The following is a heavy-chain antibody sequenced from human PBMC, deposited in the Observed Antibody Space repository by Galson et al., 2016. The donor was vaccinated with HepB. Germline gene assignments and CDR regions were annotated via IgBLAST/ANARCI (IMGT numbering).Heavy chain of an antibody. D-gene: IGHD3-22*01. J-gene: IGHJ4*02. Sequence: TLSLTCTVSGGSISTGGFYWSWIRQHPGKGLEWIGYIYYSGSTYYNPSLKSRVTISVDTSKNQFSLKLNSVTASDTAVYFCEGSHYNEKYGGGWSPDFWGQGTLVTVSS. V-gene: IGHV4-31*03. CDR3: EGSHYNEKYGGGWSPDF. CDR1: GGSISTGGFY. CDR2: IYYSGST.